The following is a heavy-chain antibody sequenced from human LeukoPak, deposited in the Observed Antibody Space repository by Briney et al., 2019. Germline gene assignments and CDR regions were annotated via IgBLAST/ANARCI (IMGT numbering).Heavy chain of an antibody. CDR2: ISSTSSYI. CDR1: GFTFSTYS. J-gene: IGHJ4*02. D-gene: IGHD6-19*01. CDR3: ARVGYSSGWYFDY. Sequence: GGSLRLSCAASGFTFSTYSMNWVCQAPGKGLEWVSSISSTSSYIYYADSLKGRFTISRDNAQKSLYLQMNSLRAEDTAVYYCARVGYSSGWYFDYWGQGTLVTVSS. V-gene: IGHV3-21*01.